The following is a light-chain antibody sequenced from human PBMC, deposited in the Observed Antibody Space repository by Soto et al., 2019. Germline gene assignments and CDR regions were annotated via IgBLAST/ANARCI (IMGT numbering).Light chain of an antibody. Sequence: EFVLTQSPCTLSLSPGERATIACRASQTVRNNYLAWYQQKPGQAPRLLIYDASSRATGIPDRFSGGGAGTDFTLTISRLEPEDFAVYYCQQYGSSPRTFGQGTKVDIK. CDR3: QQYGSSPRT. CDR1: QTVRNNY. CDR2: DAS. J-gene: IGKJ1*01. V-gene: IGKV3-20*01.